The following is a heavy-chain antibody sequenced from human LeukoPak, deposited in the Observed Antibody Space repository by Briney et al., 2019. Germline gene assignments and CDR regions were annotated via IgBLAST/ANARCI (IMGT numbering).Heavy chain of an antibody. CDR3: TREGVYAPDPSSYHRDAFDI. J-gene: IGHJ3*02. CDR1: GGSFSSYV. CDR2: IIPVFGVS. V-gene: IGHV1-69*04. D-gene: IGHD3-16*02. Sequence: SVKVSCKASGGSFSSYVITWVRQAPGQGLEWMGRIIPVFGVSNFAQKFQGRVTITADQSTNTAHMELSRLESGDTAVYYCTREGVYAPDPSSYHRDAFDIWGQGTVVIVSS.